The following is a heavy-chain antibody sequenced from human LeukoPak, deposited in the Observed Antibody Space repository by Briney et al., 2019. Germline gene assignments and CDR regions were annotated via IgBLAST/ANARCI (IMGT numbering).Heavy chain of an antibody. CDR3: ATEIYYDFWSGYPIAAFDI. J-gene: IGHJ3*02. Sequence: GASVKVSCKASGYTFTSSGISWVRQAPGQGLEWMGWISAYNGNTKYAQKLQGRVTMTTDTSTSTAYMELRSLRSDDTAVYYCATEIYYDFWSGYPIAAFDIWGQGTMVTVSS. V-gene: IGHV1-18*01. CDR1: GYTFTSSG. D-gene: IGHD3-3*01. CDR2: ISAYNGNT.